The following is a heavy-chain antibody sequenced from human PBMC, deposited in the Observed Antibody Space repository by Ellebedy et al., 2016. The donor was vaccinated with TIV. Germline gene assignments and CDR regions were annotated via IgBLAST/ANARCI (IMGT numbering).Heavy chain of an antibody. J-gene: IGHJ4*02. V-gene: IGHV3-74*01. CDR1: GFTFSSYY. CDR3: ARERENIPETGRGVDY. Sequence: GESLKISCAASGFTFSSYYMQWVRQVPGKGLEWVSRIDADGSSTTYADSVTGRFASSRDNAKNTLYLQMNGLRGEETAVYYCARERENIPETGRGVDYWGQGTLVIVSS. CDR2: IDADGSST. D-gene: IGHD6-13*01.